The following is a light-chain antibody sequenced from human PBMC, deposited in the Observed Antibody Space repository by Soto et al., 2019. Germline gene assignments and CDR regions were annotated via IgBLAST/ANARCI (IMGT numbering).Light chain of an antibody. Sequence: QSGLAQPASASGSPGQSITISCTGTISDVGSYNYVSWYQQYPGKAPKLMIYDVSTRPSGVSDRFSGSKSGNTASLTISGLRAEDEADYYCGSYTTSSNYVFGTGTKVTVL. CDR2: DVS. J-gene: IGLJ1*01. CDR3: GSYTTSSNYV. CDR1: ISDVGSYNY. V-gene: IGLV2-14*03.